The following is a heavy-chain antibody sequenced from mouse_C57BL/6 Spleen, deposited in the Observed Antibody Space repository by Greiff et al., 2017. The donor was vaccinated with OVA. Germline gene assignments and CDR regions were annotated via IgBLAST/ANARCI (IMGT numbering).Heavy chain of an antibody. CDR1: GFNIKNTY. CDR3: ATDYYGSSYRFAY. J-gene: IGHJ3*01. Sequence: VQLQQSVAELVRPGASVKLSCTASGFNIKNTYMHWVKQRPEQGLEWIGRIDPANGNTKYAPKFRGKATITADTSSNTAYLQLSSLTSEDTAIYYCATDYYGSSYRFAYWGQGTLVTVSA. D-gene: IGHD1-1*01. CDR2: IDPANGNT. V-gene: IGHV14-3*01.